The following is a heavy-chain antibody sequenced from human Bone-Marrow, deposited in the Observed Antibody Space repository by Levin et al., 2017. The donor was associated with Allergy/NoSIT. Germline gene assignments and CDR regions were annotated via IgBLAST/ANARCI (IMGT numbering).Heavy chain of an antibody. V-gene: IGHV3-11*05. CDR3: AREGGRWLVKNYFDY. Sequence: GGSLRLSCAASGFTFSDYYMSWIRQAPGKGLEWVSYISSSSSYTNYADSVKGRFTISRDNAKNSLYLQMNSLRAEDTAVYYCAREGGRWLVKNYFDYWGQGTLVTVSS. J-gene: IGHJ4*02. CDR1: GFTFSDYY. D-gene: IGHD6-19*01. CDR2: ISSSSSYT.